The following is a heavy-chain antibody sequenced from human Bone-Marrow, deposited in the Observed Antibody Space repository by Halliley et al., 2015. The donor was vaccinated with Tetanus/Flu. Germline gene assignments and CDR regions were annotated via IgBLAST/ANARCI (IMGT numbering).Heavy chain of an antibody. CDR3: ERVLGHSTPWRDFDY. CDR2: ISSLSGHI. V-gene: IGHV3-21*01. Sequence: SISSLSGHISYSDSNKGRFTISRDTARSSLYLEMNSLRAEATAVYFCERVLGHSTPWRDFDYWGQGTLVTVSS. J-gene: IGHJ4*02. D-gene: IGHD6-13*01.